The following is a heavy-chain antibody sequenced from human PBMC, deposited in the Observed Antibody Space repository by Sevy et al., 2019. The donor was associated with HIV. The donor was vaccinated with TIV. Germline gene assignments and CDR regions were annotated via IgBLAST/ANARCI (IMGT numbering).Heavy chain of an antibody. D-gene: IGHD1-26*01. V-gene: IGHV4-59*01. CDR2: IYYSGTT. J-gene: IGHJ4*02. CDR3: AVAGVGATHY. Sequence: SETLSLTCTVSGGSISRYYWSWIRQPPGKGLEWIGYIYYSGTTNYNPSLKSRVTISVDTSKNQFSLKLSSVTAADTAVYYCAVAGVGATHYWGQGTLVTVSS. CDR1: GGSISRYY.